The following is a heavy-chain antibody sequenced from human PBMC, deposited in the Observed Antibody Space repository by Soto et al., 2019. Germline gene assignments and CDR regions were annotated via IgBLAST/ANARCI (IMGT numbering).Heavy chain of an antibody. D-gene: IGHD1-26*01. CDR3: AGGWEFIDY. V-gene: IGHV4-59*01. J-gene: IGHJ4*02. CDR2: IYYTGST. Sequence: QVQLQESGPGLVKPSETLSLTCTVSGIFIRDNYWSWIRQPPGKGLEWIGYIYYTGSTYYNPSLKSRVTISVQTPKNQYPLKLTSVTEAATAVYSGAGGWEFIDYWGQGALVTVSS. CDR1: GIFIRDNY.